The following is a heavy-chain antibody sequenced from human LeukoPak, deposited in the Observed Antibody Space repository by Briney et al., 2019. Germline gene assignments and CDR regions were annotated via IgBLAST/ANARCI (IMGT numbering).Heavy chain of an antibody. D-gene: IGHD3-10*01. Sequence: SETLSLTCAVSGGSFSGYYWTWIRQPPGKGLEWIGEINHSGTTNYNPSLKSRVTMSVDPSKNQFSLKLKSVTPADTAVYYCARAGWFGELFGPLDYWGQGTLVTVSS. J-gene: IGHJ4*02. V-gene: IGHV4-34*01. CDR2: INHSGTT. CDR1: GGSFSGYY. CDR3: ARAGWFGELFGPLDY.